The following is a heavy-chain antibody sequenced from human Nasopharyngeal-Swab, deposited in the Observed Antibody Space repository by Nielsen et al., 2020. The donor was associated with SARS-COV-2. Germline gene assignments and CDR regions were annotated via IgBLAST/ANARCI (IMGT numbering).Heavy chain of an antibody. CDR2: IIPLFEKT. CDR3: AREGEEDDGTGWTRGGYFDL. V-gene: IGHV1-69*01. D-gene: IGHD3/OR15-3a*01. Sequence: WVRQAPGQGLEWLGGIIPLFEKTDYAQRFQDRVTFTADESTTTAYMELSSLGSEDTAVYYCAREGEEDDGTGWTRGGYFDLWGQGTQVTVSS. J-gene: IGHJ4*02.